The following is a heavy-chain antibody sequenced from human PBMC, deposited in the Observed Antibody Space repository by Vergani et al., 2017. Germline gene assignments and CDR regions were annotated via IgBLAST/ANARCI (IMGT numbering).Heavy chain of an antibody. J-gene: IGHJ3*02. CDR2: IYTSGST. Sequence: QVRLQESGPGLVKPSQTLSLTCSVSGGSISSGPYSWNWIRQPAGRGLEWIGRIYTSGSTDYNPSLQSRVTLSVDTSKNQFSLKLSSVTAADTAVYYCARNPYCGGDCYSDAFDIWGQGTMVTVSS. CDR1: GGSISSGPYS. CDR3: ARNPYCGGDCYSDAFDI. V-gene: IGHV4-61*02. D-gene: IGHD2-21*02.